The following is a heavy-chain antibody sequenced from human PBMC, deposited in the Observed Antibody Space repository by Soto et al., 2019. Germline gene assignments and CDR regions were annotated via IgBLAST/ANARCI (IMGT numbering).Heavy chain of an antibody. D-gene: IGHD6-19*01. CDR2: IKQDGSET. CDR3: ARDTGAIVAGTFDF. V-gene: IGHV3-7*01. J-gene: IGHJ4*02. Sequence: QLVQSGGGLVQPGGSLRLSCAASGFLFDNFWMTWVRQAPGKGLEWVANIKQDGSETYYVDSVKGRFTISRDNSRDSLYLQMNSLRAEDTAMYYCARDTGAIVAGTFDFWGQGTLVTVSS. CDR1: GFLFDNFW.